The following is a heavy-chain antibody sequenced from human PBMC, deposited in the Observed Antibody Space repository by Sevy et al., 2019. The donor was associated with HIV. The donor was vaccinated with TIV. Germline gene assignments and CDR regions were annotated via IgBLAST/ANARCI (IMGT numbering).Heavy chain of an antibody. J-gene: IGHJ5*02. V-gene: IGHV3-48*01. D-gene: IGHD3-16*02. CDR3: ARVIWGSSHYDDL. Sequence: GGSPRLSCVASGFTFSNYGMNWIRQAPGKGLEWISFISSSSSDIYYADSVKGRFTISRDNVGNSLYLQMNSLSAEDTALYYCARVIWGSSHYDDLWGQGTLVTVSS. CDR1: GFTFSNYG. CDR2: ISSSSSDI.